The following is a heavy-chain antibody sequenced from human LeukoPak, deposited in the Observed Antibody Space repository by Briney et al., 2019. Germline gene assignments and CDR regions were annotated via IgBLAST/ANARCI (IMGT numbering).Heavy chain of an antibody. CDR1: GGSISSSSYY. J-gene: IGHJ4*02. CDR2: IYYSGST. V-gene: IGHV4-39*01. Sequence: SETLSLTCTASGGSISSSSYYWGWIRQPPGKGLEWIGTIYYSGSTYYNPSLKSRVSISVDTSKNQFSLRLTSVTATDTAVYYCARQGDGGRAFDYWGQGTLVRVSS. CDR3: ARQGDGGRAFDY. D-gene: IGHD4-23*01.